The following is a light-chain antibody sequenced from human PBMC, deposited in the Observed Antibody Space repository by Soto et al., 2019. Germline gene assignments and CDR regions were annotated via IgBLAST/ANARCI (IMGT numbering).Light chain of an antibody. CDR3: QQYGSSPLT. V-gene: IGKV3-20*01. CDR2: GAF. J-gene: IGKJ4*01. CDR1: QTISNYF. Sequence: VLTQSPGTLSLSPGETATLSCRASQTISNYFLAWYQQRPGQAPRLLIYGAFTRATGIPDRFTGSGSGTDFTLSISRLEPEDFAVYICQQYGSSPLTFGGGTKVDIK.